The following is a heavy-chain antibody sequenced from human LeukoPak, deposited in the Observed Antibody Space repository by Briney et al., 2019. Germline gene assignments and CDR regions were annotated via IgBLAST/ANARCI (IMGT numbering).Heavy chain of an antibody. J-gene: IGHJ4*02. CDR1: GGSISGYF. D-gene: IGHD5-12*01. Sequence: SETLSLTCTVSGGSISGYFWSWIRQPAGKGLEWIGRIYSSGSNNYNPSLKSRVTMSLDTSKNHFSLNLSSVTAADTAVYYCAREPTSGREPTSGRPLDYWGQGTLVTVSS. CDR3: AREPTSGREPTSGRPLDY. V-gene: IGHV4-4*07. CDR2: IYSSGSN.